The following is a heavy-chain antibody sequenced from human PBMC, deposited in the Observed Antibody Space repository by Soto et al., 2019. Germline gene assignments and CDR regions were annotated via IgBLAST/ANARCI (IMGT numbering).Heavy chain of an antibody. CDR3: ARGISGLIPLYLSDL. CDR2: INPSGGST. D-gene: IGHD5-18*01. CDR1: GYTFTSYD. Sequence: ASVKVSCKASGYTFTSYDMHWVRQAPGQGLEWMGIINPSGGSTSYAQKFQGRVTMTRDTSTSTVYMELSSLRSEDTAVYYCARGISGLIPLYLSDLWGQGTLVTVSS. J-gene: IGHJ5*02. V-gene: IGHV1-46*03.